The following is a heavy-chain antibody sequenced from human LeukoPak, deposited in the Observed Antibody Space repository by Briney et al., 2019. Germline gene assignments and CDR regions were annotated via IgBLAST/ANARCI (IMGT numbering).Heavy chain of an antibody. Sequence: GRSLRLSCAASGFTFSSYGMHWVRQAPGEGLEWVAVIWYDGSNKYYADSVKGRFTISRDNSKNTLYLQMNSLRAEDTAVYYCAEAGGAVAGFFDYWGQGTLVTVSS. D-gene: IGHD6-19*01. CDR2: IWYDGSNK. V-gene: IGHV3-33*06. CDR3: AEAGGAVAGFFDY. J-gene: IGHJ4*02. CDR1: GFTFSSYG.